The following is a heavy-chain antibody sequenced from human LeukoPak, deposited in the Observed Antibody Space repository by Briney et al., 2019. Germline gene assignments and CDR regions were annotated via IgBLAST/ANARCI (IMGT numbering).Heavy chain of an antibody. J-gene: IGHJ4*02. CDR1: GFTFSSYA. V-gene: IGHV3-23*01. D-gene: IGHD6-19*01. CDR2: ISGSGGST. Sequence: GGSLRLSGAASGFTFSSYAMSWVRQAPGKGLEWVSAISGSGGSTYYADSVKGRFTISRDNSKNTLYLQMNSLRAEDTAVYYCAKVLAESGFSSGWSRGFDYWGQGTLVTVSS. CDR3: AKVLAESGFSSGWSRGFDY.